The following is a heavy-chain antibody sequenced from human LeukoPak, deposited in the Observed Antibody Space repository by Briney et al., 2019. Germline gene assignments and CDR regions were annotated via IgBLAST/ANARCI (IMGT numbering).Heavy chain of an antibody. Sequence: GGSLRLSCAVSGFIFNNYIMNWVRQAPGKGLEWVSSITGSGSFVYYADSVKGRFTISRDNAKNSLFLQMNSLRADDTAVYYCAGDSSGPWFDPWGQGTLVTVSS. CDR2: ITGSGSFV. D-gene: IGHD6-6*01. CDR3: AGDSSGPWFDP. V-gene: IGHV3-21*01. CDR1: GFIFNNYI. J-gene: IGHJ5*02.